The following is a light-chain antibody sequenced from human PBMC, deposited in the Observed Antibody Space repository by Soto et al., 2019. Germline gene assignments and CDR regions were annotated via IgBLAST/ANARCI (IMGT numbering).Light chain of an antibody. CDR3: QQRGSWPIT. V-gene: IGKV3-11*01. Sequence: EIVLTQSPATLSLSPGERATLSCRASQSVSTYLAWYQQKPGQNPRLLIYDASNRATGIPAKFSGSGSGIDFTLTISSLEPEDFAVYYCQQRGSWPITFGQGTRLDFK. CDR2: DAS. CDR1: QSVSTY. J-gene: IGKJ5*01.